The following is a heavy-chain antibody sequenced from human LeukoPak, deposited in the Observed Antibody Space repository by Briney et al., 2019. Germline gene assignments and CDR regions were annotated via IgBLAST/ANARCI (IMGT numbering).Heavy chain of an antibody. Sequence: GGSLRLSCAASGFTFSSYAMHWVRQAPGKGLEWVAVISYDGSNKYYADSVKGRFTISRDNSKNTLYLQMNSLRAEDTAVYYCASGGYTLALDYWGQGTLVTVSS. J-gene: IGHJ4*02. CDR2: ISYDGSNK. D-gene: IGHD6-25*01. CDR3: ASGGYTLALDY. CDR1: GFTFSSYA. V-gene: IGHV3-30*04.